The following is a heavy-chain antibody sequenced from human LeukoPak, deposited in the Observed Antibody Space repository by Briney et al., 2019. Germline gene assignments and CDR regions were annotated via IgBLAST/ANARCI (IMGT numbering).Heavy chain of an antibody. V-gene: IGHV1-2*06. CDR3: ARGAGTLTPPDY. CDR2: INPNSGAT. D-gene: IGHD6-19*01. CDR1: GYTFTGYY. J-gene: IGHJ4*02. Sequence: GASVSVSCMASGYTFTGYYIHWVRQAPGQGLEWMGRINPNSGATNYAQKFQGRVTMTRDTSISTAYMELSRLRSDDTAVYYCARGAGTLTPPDYWGQGTLVTVSS.